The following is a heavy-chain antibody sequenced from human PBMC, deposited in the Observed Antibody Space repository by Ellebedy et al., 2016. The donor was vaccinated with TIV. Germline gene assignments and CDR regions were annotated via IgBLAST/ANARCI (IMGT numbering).Heavy chain of an antibody. CDR1: GGSISSSSYY. Sequence: SETLSLXCTVSGGSISSSSYYWGWIRQPPGKGLEWIGSIYYSGSTYYNPSLKSRVTISVDTSKNQFSLKLSSVTAADTAVYYCARASLRWYRPDAFDIWGQGTMVTVSS. D-gene: IGHD4-23*01. V-gene: IGHV4-39*07. CDR3: ARASLRWYRPDAFDI. J-gene: IGHJ3*02. CDR2: IYYSGST.